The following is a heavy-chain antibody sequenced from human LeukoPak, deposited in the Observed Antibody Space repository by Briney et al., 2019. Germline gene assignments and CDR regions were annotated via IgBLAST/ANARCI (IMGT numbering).Heavy chain of an antibody. CDR1: EFTFSNYD. V-gene: IGHV3-30*02. J-gene: IGHJ4*02. Sequence: GGSLRLSCAASEFTFSNYDMHWVRQAPGKGLEWVAFIRFDGINKYYADSVKGRFTISRDNSKNTLYLQMNSLRAEDTAVYYCAKDQAVAGHPLDYWGQGTLVTVSS. CDR3: AKDQAVAGHPLDY. CDR2: IRFDGINK. D-gene: IGHD6-19*01.